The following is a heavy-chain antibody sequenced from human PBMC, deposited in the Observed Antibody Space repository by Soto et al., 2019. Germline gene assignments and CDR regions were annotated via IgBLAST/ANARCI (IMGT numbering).Heavy chain of an antibody. D-gene: IGHD6-6*01. Sequence: EVQLVESGGGLVQPGGSLRLSCAASGFTFRTYWMNWVRQAPGKGLEWVANIKGDGSEQYYVDAVKGRSTISRDNAMNSLYLHMNNLRAEDTAGYYGATSLNRGQGALVTVSS. CDR1: GFTFRTYW. V-gene: IGHV3-7*01. CDR3: ATSLN. J-gene: IGHJ4*02. CDR2: IKGDGSEQ.